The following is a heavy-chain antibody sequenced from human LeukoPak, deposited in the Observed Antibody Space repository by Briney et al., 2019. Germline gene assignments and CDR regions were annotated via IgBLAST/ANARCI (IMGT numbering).Heavy chain of an antibody. Sequence: GGSLSLSCAASGFRFSDSWMTWVRQTPGKGLQWVASIHEDAGEKQYVESVRGRFTISRDNAKNSLYLQMNSLRAEDTAVYYCASSKDHYCHYWGQGTLVTVSS. CDR2: IHEDAGEK. J-gene: IGHJ4*02. V-gene: IGHV3-7*05. CDR3: ASSKDHYCHY. CDR1: GFRFSDSW.